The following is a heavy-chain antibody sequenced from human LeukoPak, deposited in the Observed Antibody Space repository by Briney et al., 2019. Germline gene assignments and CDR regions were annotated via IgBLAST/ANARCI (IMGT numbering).Heavy chain of an antibody. CDR1: GYTFTGYY. CDR2: INPNSGGT. J-gene: IGHJ5*02. CDR3: ARGSTNQLLFDWFDP. D-gene: IGHD2-2*01. Sequence: ASVKVSCKASGYTFTGYYMHWVRQAPGQGLEWMGWINPNSGGTNYAQKFQGRVTMTRDTSISTAYMELSRLRSDDTALYYCARGSTNQLLFDWFDPWGQGTLVTVSS. V-gene: IGHV1-2*02.